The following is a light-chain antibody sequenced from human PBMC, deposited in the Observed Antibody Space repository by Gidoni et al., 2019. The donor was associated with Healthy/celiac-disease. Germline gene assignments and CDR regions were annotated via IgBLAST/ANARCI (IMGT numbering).Light chain of an antibody. Sequence: QLVLTQSPSASASLGASVNLTCTLSSGHSSYAIAWHQQQPEKGPRYLMKLNSDGSHSKGDGIPDRFSGSSSGAERYLTISSLQSEDEADYYCQTWGTGIHVFGGGTKLTV. V-gene: IGLV4-69*01. CDR1: SGHSSYA. CDR2: LNSDGSH. J-gene: IGLJ3*02. CDR3: QTWGTGIHV.